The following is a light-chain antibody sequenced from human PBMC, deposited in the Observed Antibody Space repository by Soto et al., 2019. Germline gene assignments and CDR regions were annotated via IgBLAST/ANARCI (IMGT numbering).Light chain of an antibody. CDR1: QSVSTF. V-gene: IGKV3-11*01. Sequence: EIVLTQSPATLSLSPGERATLSCRAGQSVSTFLAWYQQKPGQAPRLLIYDASKRATGIPTRFSGSGSGTEFTLTISSLESEDFAVYYCQQRSNWPRSFGGGTKVEIK. J-gene: IGKJ4*01. CDR2: DAS. CDR3: QQRSNWPRS.